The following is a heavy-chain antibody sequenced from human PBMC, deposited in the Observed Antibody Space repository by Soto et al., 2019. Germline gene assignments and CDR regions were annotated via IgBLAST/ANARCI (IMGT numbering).Heavy chain of an antibody. CDR2: VYYSGST. Sequence: QVQLQESGPGLVKPSETLSLTCTVSGGSIINYYWRWIRQPPGKGLEWIGYVYYSGSTNYNPSLKRRXXIXVXXSKNQFSLKPRSVTAADTAVYYCARDAPSSSYFDYWGQGTLVTVSS. J-gene: IGHJ4*02. CDR1: GGSIINYY. D-gene: IGHD6-13*01. V-gene: IGHV4-59*01. CDR3: ARDAPSSSYFDY.